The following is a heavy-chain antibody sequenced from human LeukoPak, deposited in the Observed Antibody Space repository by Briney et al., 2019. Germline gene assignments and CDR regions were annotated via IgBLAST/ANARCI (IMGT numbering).Heavy chain of an antibody. D-gene: IGHD1-26*01. CDR3: ARVFSIVGDPLGRAFDI. Sequence: SETLSLTCAVYGGSFSGYYWSWIRQPPGKGLEWIGEINHSGSTNYNPSLKSRVTISVDTSKNQFSLKLSSVTAADTAVYYCARVFSIVGDPLGRAFDIWGQGTMVTVSS. J-gene: IGHJ3*02. CDR2: INHSGST. V-gene: IGHV4-34*01. CDR1: GGSFSGYY.